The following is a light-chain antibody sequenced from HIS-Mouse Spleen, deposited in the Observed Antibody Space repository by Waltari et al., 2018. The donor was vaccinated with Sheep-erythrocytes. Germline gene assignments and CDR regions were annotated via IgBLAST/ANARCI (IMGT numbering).Light chain of an antibody. CDR3: QSADSSGAYVV. Sequence: SYELTQPPSVSMSPGQTARITCFGDAFPKQYAYWYQQKPGQAPLLVIYKDNERPSGIPGRFSGSSSGTTVTLTMSGVQAEDEADYYCQSADSSGAYVVFGGGTKLTVL. J-gene: IGLJ2*01. V-gene: IGLV3-25*03. CDR1: AFPKQY. CDR2: KDN.